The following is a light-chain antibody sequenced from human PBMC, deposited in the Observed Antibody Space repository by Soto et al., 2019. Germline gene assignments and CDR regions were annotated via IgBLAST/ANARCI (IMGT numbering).Light chain of an antibody. J-gene: IGKJ2*01. V-gene: IGKV1-39*01. CDR1: QSLRSY. CDR3: QQSYSTPRT. Sequence: DIQMTQSPSSLSASVEDRDTITCRASQSLRSYLKWYQQKPGQAPKLLIYAASSLQSGVPSRFSGSGSGKDFTLTISSLQPEGFANYYCQQSYSTPRTFGQGTKLEIK. CDR2: AAS.